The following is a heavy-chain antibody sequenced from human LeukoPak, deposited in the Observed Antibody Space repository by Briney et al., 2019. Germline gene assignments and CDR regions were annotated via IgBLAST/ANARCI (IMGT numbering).Heavy chain of an antibody. V-gene: IGHV1-18*01. J-gene: IGHJ4*02. D-gene: IGHD2/OR15-2a*01. CDR2: ISTYNGNT. CDR1: DYTFTSYG. Sequence: GATVKVSCKASDYTFTSYGISWVRQAPGQGLEWMGWISTYNGNTHYAQTLQDRVTMTTDTSTSTAYMELRSLRSDDTAVYYCARSGLSRFGFWGQGTLVTVSS. CDR3: ARSGLSRFGF.